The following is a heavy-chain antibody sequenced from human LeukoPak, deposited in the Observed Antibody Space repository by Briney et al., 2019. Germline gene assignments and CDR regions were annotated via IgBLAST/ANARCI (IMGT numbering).Heavy chain of an antibody. CDR2: IYYSGST. D-gene: IGHD3-9*01. J-gene: IGHJ4*02. CDR1: GGSISSYY. CDR3: ARRPRNDILTGTPFDY. Sequence: SETLSLTCTVSGGSISSYYWSWIRQPPGKGLEWIGYIYYSGSTDSNPSLKSRVTISVDTSKNQFSLKLRSVTAADTAVYYCARRPRNDILTGTPFDYWGQGILITVSS. V-gene: IGHV4-59*01.